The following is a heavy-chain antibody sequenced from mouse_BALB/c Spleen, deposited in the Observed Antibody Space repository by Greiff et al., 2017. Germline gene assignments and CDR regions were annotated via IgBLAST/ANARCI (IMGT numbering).Heavy chain of an antibody. CDR1: GYTFSSYW. CDR3: YYGSSFDY. Sequence: VKLMESGAELMKPGASVKISCKATGYTFSSYWIEWVKQRPGHGLEWIGEILPGSGSTNYNEKFKGKATFTADTSSNTAYMQLSSLTSEDSAVYYCYYGSSFDYWGQGTTLTVSS. D-gene: IGHD1-1*01. CDR2: ILPGSGST. V-gene: IGHV1-9*01. J-gene: IGHJ2*01.